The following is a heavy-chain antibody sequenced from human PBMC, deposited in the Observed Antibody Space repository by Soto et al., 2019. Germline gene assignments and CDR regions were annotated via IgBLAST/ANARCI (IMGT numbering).Heavy chain of an antibody. J-gene: IGHJ6*02. CDR1: GFIFRDHY. CDR2: SRNKDHKYST. Sequence: VQLVESGGGLARPGGSLRLSCAVSGFIFRDHYMDWVRQAPGKGLEWVGRSRNKDHKYSTEYAASVRGRITISRDDSKNVLYLQMNSLRVEDTAVYYCARGDSSGYYYYYYGMDVWGQGTTVTVSS. V-gene: IGHV3-72*01. D-gene: IGHD3-22*01. CDR3: ARGDSSGYYYYYYGMDV.